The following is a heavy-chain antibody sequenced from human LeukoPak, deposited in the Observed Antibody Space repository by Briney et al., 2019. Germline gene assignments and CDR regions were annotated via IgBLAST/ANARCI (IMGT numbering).Heavy chain of an antibody. V-gene: IGHV3-48*03. CDR3: AATAAITSNLDY. J-gene: IGHJ4*02. Sequence: GGSLRLSCAASGITFSSYEMNWVRQAPGKGLEWVSYISSSGSTIYYADSVKGRFTISRDNAKNSLYLQMNSLRAEDTAVYYCAATAAITSNLDYWGQGTLVTVSS. CDR2: ISSSGSTI. D-gene: IGHD3-16*01. CDR1: GITFSSYE.